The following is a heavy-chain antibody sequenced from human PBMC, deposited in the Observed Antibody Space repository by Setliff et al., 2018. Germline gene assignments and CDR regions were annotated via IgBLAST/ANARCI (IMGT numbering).Heavy chain of an antibody. J-gene: IGHJ6*02. D-gene: IGHD2-21*01. Sequence: SVKVSCKASGYIFTYYAIHWVRQAPGQRLEWMGWINAGNGNTKYSQKFQGRVTITRDTSASTAYMELSSLRSEDTAVYYCARDPSSDSSSADYYYYYYGMDVWGQGTTVTVSS. CDR1: GYIFTYYA. CDR3: ARDPSSDSSSADYYYYYYGMDV. V-gene: IGHV1-3*01. CDR2: INAGNGNT.